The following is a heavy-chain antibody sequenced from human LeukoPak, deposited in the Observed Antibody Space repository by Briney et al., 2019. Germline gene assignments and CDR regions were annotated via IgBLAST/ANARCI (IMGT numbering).Heavy chain of an antibody. CDR3: AREQWLAVFDY. CDR1: GFTFSSYW. Sequence: LRLSCXASGFTFSSYWMSWVRQAPGKGLEWVANIKQDGSEKYYVDSVKGRFTISRDNAKNSLYLQMNSLRAEDTAVYYCAREQWLAVFDYWGQGTLVTVSS. D-gene: IGHD6-19*01. CDR2: IKQDGSEK. J-gene: IGHJ4*02. V-gene: IGHV3-7*01.